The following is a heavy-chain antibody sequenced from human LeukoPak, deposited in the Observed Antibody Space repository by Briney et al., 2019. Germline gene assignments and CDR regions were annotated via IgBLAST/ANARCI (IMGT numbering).Heavy chain of an antibody. D-gene: IGHD3-9*01. J-gene: IGHJ4*02. V-gene: IGHV1-2*02. Sequence: GASVKVSCKASGYTFTDYYMHWVRQAPGQGLGWMGWINPNSGGTNYAQKFQGRVTMTRDTSISTAYMELSRLRSDDTAVYYCARDEDYDILTGYPSYWGQGTLVTVSS. CDR2: INPNSGGT. CDR3: ARDEDYDILTGYPSY. CDR1: GYTFTDYY.